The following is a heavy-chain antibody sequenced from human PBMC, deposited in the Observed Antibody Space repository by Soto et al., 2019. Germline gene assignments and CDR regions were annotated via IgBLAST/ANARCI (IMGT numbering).Heavy chain of an antibody. D-gene: IGHD3-10*01. Sequence: QVPLVESGGGVVQPGRSLRLSCAASGFTFSSYAMHWVRQAPGKGLEWVAVISYDGSNKYYADSVKGRFTISRDNSKNTLYLQMNSLRAEDTAVYYCARERVGGEFDYWGQGTLVTVSS. V-gene: IGHV3-30-3*01. CDR3: ARERVGGEFDY. CDR2: ISYDGSNK. CDR1: GFTFSSYA. J-gene: IGHJ4*02.